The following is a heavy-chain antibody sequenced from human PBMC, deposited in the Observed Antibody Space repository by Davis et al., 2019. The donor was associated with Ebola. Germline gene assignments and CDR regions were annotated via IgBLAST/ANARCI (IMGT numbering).Heavy chain of an antibody. V-gene: IGHV3-23*01. J-gene: IGHJ4*02. Sequence: PGGSLRLSCPASAFTFSSYAMTCVRQAPGKGLEWVSGTSASGGSTYYADSVKGRFSISTDTSKNTLYLEMNSLRVEDTAVYYCAKIVVVTAMPHFDYWGQGTLVTVSS. CDR2: TSASGGST. D-gene: IGHD2-21*02. CDR1: AFTFSSYA. CDR3: AKIVVVTAMPHFDY.